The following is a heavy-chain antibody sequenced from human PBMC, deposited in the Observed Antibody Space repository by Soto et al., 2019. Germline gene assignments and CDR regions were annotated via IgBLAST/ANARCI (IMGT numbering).Heavy chain of an antibody. V-gene: IGHV3-53*01. CDR2: IYSDGTT. CDR3: AILSN. D-gene: IGHD2-15*01. CDR1: GFTVSSNY. J-gene: IGHJ4*02. Sequence: GGSLRLSCAASGFTVSSNYMNWVRQAPGKGLEWVSIIYSDGTTSYADSVKGRFTISRDNFKNTLHLQMNSLRAEDTAVYYCAILSNWGQGSLVTVSS.